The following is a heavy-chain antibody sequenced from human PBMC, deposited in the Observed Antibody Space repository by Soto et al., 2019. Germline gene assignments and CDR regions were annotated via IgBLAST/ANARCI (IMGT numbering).Heavy chain of an antibody. J-gene: IGHJ3*02. CDR3: AREAGLLTGEGAFDI. Sequence: SQTLSLTCAISGDSVSSNSAAWNWIRQSPSRGLEWLGRTYYRAKWYNDYAVSVKSRITINPYTSKNQFYLQLNSVTPEDTAVYYCAREAGLLTGEGAFDIWGQGTMVTVSS. CDR1: GDSVSSNSAA. V-gene: IGHV6-1*01. CDR2: TYYRAKWYN. D-gene: IGHD3-9*01.